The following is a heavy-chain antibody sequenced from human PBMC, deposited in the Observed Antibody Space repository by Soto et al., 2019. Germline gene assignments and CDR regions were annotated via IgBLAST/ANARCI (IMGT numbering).Heavy chain of an antibody. CDR2: IRSKANSYAT. D-gene: IGHD3-22*01. V-gene: IGHV3-73*02. CDR3: TRLLDYYDSSGYRKGAFDI. J-gene: IGHJ3*02. Sequence: EVQLVESGGGLVQPGGSLKLSCAASGFTLSGSAMHWVRQASGKGLEGVGRIRSKANSYATAYAASVKGRFTISRDDSKNTAYLQMNSLKTEDTAVYYCTRLLDYYDSSGYRKGAFDIWGQGTMVTVSS. CDR1: GFTLSGSA.